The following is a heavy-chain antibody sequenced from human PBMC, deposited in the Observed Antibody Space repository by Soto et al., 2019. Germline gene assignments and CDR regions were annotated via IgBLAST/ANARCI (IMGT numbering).Heavy chain of an antibody. CDR2: ISGGGGST. Sequence: GGSLRLSCAASGFTFSSYAMSWVRQDPGKGLEWVSAISGGGGSTYYADSVKGRFTISRDNSKNTLYLQMNSLRAEDTAVYYCAKDHQRRKYYDILTGYFNPDYWGQGTLVTVSS. CDR3: AKDHQRRKYYDILTGYFNPDY. CDR1: GFTFSSYA. J-gene: IGHJ4*02. D-gene: IGHD3-9*01. V-gene: IGHV3-23*01.